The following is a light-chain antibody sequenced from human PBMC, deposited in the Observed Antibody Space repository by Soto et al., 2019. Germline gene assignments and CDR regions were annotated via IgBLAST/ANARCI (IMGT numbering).Light chain of an antibody. J-gene: IGKJ1*01. CDR3: QQYNNWTWT. CDR2: GAS. CDR1: QSVSSN. Sequence: MTQSPATLSVSPGERATLSCRASQSVSSNLAWYQQKPGQAPRLLIYGASTRETGIPARFSGSGSGTEFTLTISSLQPEDFAVYYCQQYNNWTWTFGQGTKVDIK. V-gene: IGKV3-15*01.